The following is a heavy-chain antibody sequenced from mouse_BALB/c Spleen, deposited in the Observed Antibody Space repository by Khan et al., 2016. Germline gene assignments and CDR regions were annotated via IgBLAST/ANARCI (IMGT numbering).Heavy chain of an antibody. CDR3: ASDPVDPTGFDD. CDR2: ITYSGST. J-gene: IGHJ2*01. V-gene: IGHV3-2*02. CDR1: GYSITSDYA. Sequence: EVKLLESGPGLVKPSQSLSLTCTVTGYSITSDYAWNWIRQFPGNKLEWMGYITYSGSTSYTPSLNSRISITRDTSKNQFFLQLNSVTTEDTATYYCASDPVDPTGFDDWGQGTTLTVSS.